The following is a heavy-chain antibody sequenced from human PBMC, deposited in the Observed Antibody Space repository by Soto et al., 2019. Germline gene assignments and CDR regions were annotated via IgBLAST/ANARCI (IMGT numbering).Heavy chain of an antibody. J-gene: IGHJ5*01. CDR3: ARVTSSSASSSDS. D-gene: IGHD6-6*01. Sequence: EVQLVESGGGLVNPGGSLRLSCAASGFTFSSYSMNWVRQAPGKGLEWVSSISSSSSYISYADSVKGRFTISRANAGNSLYLQMDSLRAEDTAVYYCARVTSSSASSSDSWGQGTLVTVSS. CDR1: GFTFSSYS. CDR2: ISSSSSYI. V-gene: IGHV3-21*01.